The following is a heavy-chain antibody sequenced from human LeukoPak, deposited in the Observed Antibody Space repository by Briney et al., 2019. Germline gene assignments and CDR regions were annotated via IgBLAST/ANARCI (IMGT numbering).Heavy chain of an antibody. CDR3: ARRVGRWFGERAYYYNYMDV. CDR2: IYFSGCT. V-gene: IGHV4-39*01. J-gene: IGHJ6*03. D-gene: IGHD3-10*01. CDR1: GDSISSSNCY. Sequence: SETLSLTCTVSGDSISSSNCYWGWIRQPPGKGLEWIGSIYFSGCTYYNASLKSRVTISVDTSKNQFSLKLSSVTAADTAVYYCARRVGRWFGERAYYYNYMDVWGKGTTVTISS.